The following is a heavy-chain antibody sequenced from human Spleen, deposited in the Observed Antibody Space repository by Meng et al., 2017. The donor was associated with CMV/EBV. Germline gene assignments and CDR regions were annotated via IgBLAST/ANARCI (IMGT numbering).Heavy chain of an antibody. J-gene: IGHJ6*02. D-gene: IGHD2/OR15-2a*01. V-gene: IGHV1-18*01. CDR1: GYTFTSDG. CDR2: ISAYSGYT. Sequence: ASVKVSCKASGYTFTSDGINWVRQAPGQGLEWMGWISAYSGYTRYSPNLQGRVTMTTDTLTTTAYMELRSLRSDDTAVYYCARDHSVNYYYGMDVWGQGTTVTVSS. CDR3: ARDHSVNYYYGMDV.